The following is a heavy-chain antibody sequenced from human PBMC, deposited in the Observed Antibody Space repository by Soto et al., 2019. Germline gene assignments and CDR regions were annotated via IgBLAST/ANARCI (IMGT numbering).Heavy chain of an antibody. Sequence: ASVKVSCKASGYTFTSYAMHWVRQAPGQRLEWMGWINAGNGNTKYSQKFQGRVTITRDTSASTAYMELSSLRSEDTAVYYCARDLTRDFAGFDPWGQGTLVTVSS. J-gene: IGHJ5*02. CDR3: ARDLTRDFAGFDP. CDR2: INAGNGNT. D-gene: IGHD7-27*01. V-gene: IGHV1-3*01. CDR1: GYTFTSYA.